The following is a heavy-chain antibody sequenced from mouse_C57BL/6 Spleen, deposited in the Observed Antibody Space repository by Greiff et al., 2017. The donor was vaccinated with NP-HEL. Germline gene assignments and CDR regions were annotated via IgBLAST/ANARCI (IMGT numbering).Heavy chain of an antibody. Sequence: QVQLQQPGAELVKPGASVKLSCKASGYTFTSYWMHWVKQRPGQGLEWIGMIHPNSGSTNYNEKFKSKATLTVDKSSSTAYMQLSSLTSEDSAVYYCARGGYDYDERDYFDYWGQGTTLTVSS. D-gene: IGHD2-4*01. CDR3: ARGGYDYDERDYFDY. CDR2: IHPNSGST. J-gene: IGHJ2*01. CDR1: GYTFTSYW. V-gene: IGHV1-64*01.